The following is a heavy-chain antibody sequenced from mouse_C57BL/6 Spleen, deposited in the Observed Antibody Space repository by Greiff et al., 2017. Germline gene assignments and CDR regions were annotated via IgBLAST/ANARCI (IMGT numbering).Heavy chain of an antibody. D-gene: IGHD1-1*01. V-gene: IGHV5-6*01. Sequence: VQLTESGGDLVKPGGSLKLSCAASGFTFSSYGMSWVRQTPAKRLEWVATISSGGSYTYYPASVQGRFTISSDNAKNTLYLQMNSLKSKETAMYYCARHGYSSSGRCAYWGQGTLVTVSA. CDR2: ISSGGSYT. J-gene: IGHJ3*01. CDR1: GFTFSSYG. CDR3: ARHGYSSSGRCAY.